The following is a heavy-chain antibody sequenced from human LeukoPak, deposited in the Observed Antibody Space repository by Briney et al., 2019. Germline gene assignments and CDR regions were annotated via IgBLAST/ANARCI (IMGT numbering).Heavy chain of an antibody. J-gene: IGHJ3*02. CDR3: IRGGIQVSGIDAFDI. Sequence: PGGSLRLSCAASGFTFSSYDMHWVRQAPGRGLEWVSAIGLAGDTYYPDSVKCRFTISRENAKNSMHLQMNSLKDGDTAVYYCIRGGIQVSGIDAFDIWGQGTVVTVSS. D-gene: IGHD5/OR15-5a*01. CDR1: GFTFSSYD. CDR2: IGLAGDT. V-gene: IGHV3-13*01.